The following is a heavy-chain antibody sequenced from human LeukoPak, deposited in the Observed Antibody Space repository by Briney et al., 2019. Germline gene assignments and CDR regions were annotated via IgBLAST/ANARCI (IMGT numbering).Heavy chain of an antibody. Sequence: SGGSLRLSCAASGLTFTNYWMHWVRQAPGKGLEWVSAISGSGGSTYYADSVKGRFTISRDNSKNTLYLQMNSLRAKDTAVYYCARVISGFDYWGQGTLVTVSS. D-gene: IGHD3-10*01. CDR2: ISGSGGST. CDR3: ARVISGFDY. V-gene: IGHV3-23*01. CDR1: GLTFTNYW. J-gene: IGHJ4*02.